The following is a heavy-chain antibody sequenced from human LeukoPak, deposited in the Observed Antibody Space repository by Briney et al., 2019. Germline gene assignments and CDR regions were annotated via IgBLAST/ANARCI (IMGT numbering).Heavy chain of an antibody. CDR1: GYMFTTYY. J-gene: IGHJ5*02. CDR3: ARDWGDWFDP. CDR2: MNPNSGNT. D-gene: IGHD7-27*01. V-gene: IGHV1-8*02. Sequence: ASVKVSCKTSGYMFTTYYPHWVRQATGQGLEWMGWMNPNSGNTGYAQKFQGRVTMTRNTSISTAYMELSSLRSEDTAVYYCARDWGDWFDPWGQGTLVTVSS.